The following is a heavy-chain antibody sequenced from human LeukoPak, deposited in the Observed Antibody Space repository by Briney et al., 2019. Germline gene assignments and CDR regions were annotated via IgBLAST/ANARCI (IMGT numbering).Heavy chain of an antibody. D-gene: IGHD3-10*01. Sequence: ASVKVSCKASGYTFTSYGVSWVRQAPGQGLEWMGGIIPIFGTANYAQKFQGRVTITADESTSTAYMELSSLRSEDTAVYYCASGGDYGSDYFDYWGQGTLVTVSS. CDR2: IIPIFGTA. CDR1: GYTFTSYG. CDR3: ASGGDYGSDYFDY. J-gene: IGHJ4*02. V-gene: IGHV1-69*13.